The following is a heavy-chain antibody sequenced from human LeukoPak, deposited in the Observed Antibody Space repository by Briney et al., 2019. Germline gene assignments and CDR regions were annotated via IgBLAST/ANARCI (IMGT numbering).Heavy chain of an antibody. CDR3: ATAFVPASITEYYFDY. V-gene: IGHV1-24*01. Sequence: ASVKVCCKVSGYTLTELSMHWVRQAPGKGLEWMGGFDPEDGETIYAQKFQGRVTMTEDTSTDTAYMELSSLRSEDTAVYYCATAFVPASITEYYFDYWGQGTLVTVSS. CDR1: GYTLTELS. D-gene: IGHD3-3*01. J-gene: IGHJ4*02. CDR2: FDPEDGET.